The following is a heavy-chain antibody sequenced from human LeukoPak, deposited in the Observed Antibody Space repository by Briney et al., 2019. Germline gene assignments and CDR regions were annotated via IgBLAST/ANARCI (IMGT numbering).Heavy chain of an antibody. V-gene: IGHV1-2*02. CDR2: IKPNGGDT. J-gene: IGHJ4*02. CDR3: ARGDEWELAVDF. Sequence: ASVKVSCKASGYSFSGYYINWVRQAPGQGLEWMGWIKPNGGDTNYPQKFRGRITMTRDTSISTVCMELKGLTSDDTAVYYCARGDEWELAVDFWGQGTLITVSS. CDR1: GYSFSGYY. D-gene: IGHD1-26*01.